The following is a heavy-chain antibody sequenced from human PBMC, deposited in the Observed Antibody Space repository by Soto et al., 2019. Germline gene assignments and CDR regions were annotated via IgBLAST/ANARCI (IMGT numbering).Heavy chain of an antibody. J-gene: IGHJ4*02. D-gene: IGHD7-27*01. CDR3: ARDTGDGTFDF. V-gene: IGHV1-3*01. CDR1: GYTFSSYA. Sequence: AGVTVSCQACGYTFSSYALHWVRQAPGQRLEWMGWLHAGYGNTKSSQKFQDRVTISRDTSASTTYMELTSLGSEAKAVYYCARDTGDGTFDFWGQGTLVTVSS. CDR2: LHAGYGNT.